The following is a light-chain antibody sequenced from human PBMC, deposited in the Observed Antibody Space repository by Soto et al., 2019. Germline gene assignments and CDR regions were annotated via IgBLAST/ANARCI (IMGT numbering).Light chain of an antibody. J-gene: IGKJ5*01. Sequence: AIRMTQSPSSLSASTGDRVTITCRASQGISSYLAWYQQKPGKAPKLLIYAASTSQSGVPSRFSGSGYGTDFTLSINNLQPDDFATYYCQQYNRLITFGQGTRLEIK. CDR2: AAS. CDR1: QGISSY. CDR3: QQYNRLIT. V-gene: IGKV1-8*01.